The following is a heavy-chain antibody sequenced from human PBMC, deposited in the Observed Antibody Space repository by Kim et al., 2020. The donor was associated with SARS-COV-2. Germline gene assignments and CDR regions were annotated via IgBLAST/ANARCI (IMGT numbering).Heavy chain of an antibody. J-gene: IGHJ6*01. V-gene: IGHV3-30*18. CDR1: GFTFSSYG. D-gene: IGHD1-26*01. CDR2: ISYDGSNK. Sequence: GGSLRLSCAASGFTFSSYGMHWVRQAPGKGLEWVAVISYDGSNKYYADSVKGRFTISRDNSKNTLYLQMNSLRAEDTAVYYCAKAISIVGATDLIYYYG. CDR3: AKAISIVGATDLIYYYG.